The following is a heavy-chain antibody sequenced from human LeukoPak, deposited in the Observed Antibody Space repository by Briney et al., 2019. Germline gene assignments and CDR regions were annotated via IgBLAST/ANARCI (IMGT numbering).Heavy chain of an antibody. CDR1: GYTFTSYD. CDR3: ARAYYDFWSGYRKNWFDP. D-gene: IGHD3-3*01. Sequence: ASVKASCKASGYTFTSYDINWVRQAPGQGLEWMGWMNPNSGNTGYAQKFQGRVTMTRNTSISTAYMELSSLRSEDTAVYYCARAYYDFWSGYRKNWFDPWGQGTLVTVSS. CDR2: MNPNSGNT. V-gene: IGHV1-8*01. J-gene: IGHJ5*02.